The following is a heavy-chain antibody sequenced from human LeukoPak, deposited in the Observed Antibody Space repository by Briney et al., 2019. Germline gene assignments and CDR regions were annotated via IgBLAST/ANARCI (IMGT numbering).Heavy chain of an antibody. V-gene: IGHV3-43*02. J-gene: IGHJ4*02. CDR1: GLNFGESA. CDR2: ISADGGSA. Sequence: GGSLRLSCVASGLNFGESAMHWVRQAPGKGLEWVSLISADGGSAFSADSVKGRFSISRDNSKNSLYLQMDSLRSEDTAMYYCAKGSGKFDYWGQGTLVVVSS. CDR3: AKGSGKFDY.